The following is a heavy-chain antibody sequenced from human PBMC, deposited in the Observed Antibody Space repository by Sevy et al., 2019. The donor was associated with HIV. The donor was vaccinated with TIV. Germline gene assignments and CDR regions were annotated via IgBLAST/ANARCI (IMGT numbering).Heavy chain of an antibody. D-gene: IGHD2-15*01. CDR2: IHHAGNT. CDR3: ARELRGGTLAFDI. J-gene: IGHJ3*02. CDR1: GGSITSTYFS. V-gene: IGHV4-30-2*01. Sequence: SETLSLTCAVSGGSITSTYFSCSWIRQAPGRGLEWIGFIHHAGNTYYNPSFQSRVTISVDRPRNEFSLKLSSVTAADTAVYYCARELRGGTLAFDIWGQGTMVTVSS.